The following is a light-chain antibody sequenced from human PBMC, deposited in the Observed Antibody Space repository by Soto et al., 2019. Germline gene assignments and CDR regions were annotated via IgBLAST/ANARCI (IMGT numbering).Light chain of an antibody. CDR2: WAS. CDR1: QNVLYNSNHKNY. Sequence: DIVLTQSPDPLAVTLGERATINCKSSQNVLYNSNHKNYLAWYQHKAGQPPKLLIYWASTRESGVPDRFSGSGSVTDFTLTISSLQAEDVGVYYCQQYYSSPRTFGQGTKVEIK. V-gene: IGKV4-1*01. CDR3: QQYYSSPRT. J-gene: IGKJ1*01.